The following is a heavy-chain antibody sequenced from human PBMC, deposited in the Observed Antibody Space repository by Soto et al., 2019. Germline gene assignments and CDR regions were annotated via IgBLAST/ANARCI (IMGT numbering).Heavy chain of an antibody. CDR2: IIPIFGTA. D-gene: IGHD2-15*01. CDR1: GGTFRSYA. Sequence: SVKVSCKASGGTFRSYAISWVRQAPGQWLEWMGGIIPIFGTANYAQKFQGRVTITADNSTSTAYMELSSLRSEDTDVYYCARTRAADQYCSGGSCYVTGWFDPWGQGTLVTVPS. J-gene: IGHJ5*02. V-gene: IGHV1-69*06. CDR3: ARTRAADQYCSGGSCYVTGWFDP.